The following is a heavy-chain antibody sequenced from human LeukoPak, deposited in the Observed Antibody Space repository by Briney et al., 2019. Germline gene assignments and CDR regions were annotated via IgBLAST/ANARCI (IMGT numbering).Heavy chain of an antibody. V-gene: IGHV3-74*01. J-gene: IGHJ4*02. D-gene: IGHD4-17*01. CDR1: GFTFSSYW. CDR2: INRDGSRT. CDR3: ARDTVTYYFDY. Sequence: GGSLRLSCAASGFTFSSYWMHWVRQAPGKGLVWVSRINRDGSRTSYADSVKGRFTISRDNAKNTLNLQMNSLRAEDTAVYYCARDTVTYYFDYWGQGTLVTVSS.